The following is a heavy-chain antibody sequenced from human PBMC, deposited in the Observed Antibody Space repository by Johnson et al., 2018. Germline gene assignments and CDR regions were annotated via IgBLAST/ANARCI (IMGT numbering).Heavy chain of an antibody. V-gene: IGHV4-39*07. CDR1: GDSVSTRSYY. D-gene: IGHD3-10*01. J-gene: IGHJ1*01. Sequence: QVQLQESGPGLVKPSETLSLTCSVSGDSVSTRSYYWGWVRLPPGKGLEWIGNIYYSGSTYYNPSLKRPVTISLHPAKNQFSLKLSSVTASDTAIYYCTRHPAVPSPEYFQPWGQGTLVIVSS. CDR3: TRHPAVPSPEYFQP. CDR2: IYYSGST.